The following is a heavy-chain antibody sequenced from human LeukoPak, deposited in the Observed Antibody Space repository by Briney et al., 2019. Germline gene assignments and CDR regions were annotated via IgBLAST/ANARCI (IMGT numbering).Heavy chain of an antibody. D-gene: IGHD6-19*01. Sequence: SETLSLTRTVSGGSMSSSYWTWIRQPPGKGLECIGFIYYTGSTTYNPSLGSRVTISIDTPKNQFSLRLSSLTAADTAVYYCARGGWSVDYWGQGTLVTVSS. V-gene: IGHV4-59*01. CDR1: GGSMSSSY. J-gene: IGHJ4*01. CDR3: ARGGWSVDY. CDR2: IYYTGST.